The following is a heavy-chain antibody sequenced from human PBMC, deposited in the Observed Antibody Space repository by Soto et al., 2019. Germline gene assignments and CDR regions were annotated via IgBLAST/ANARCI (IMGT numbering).Heavy chain of an antibody. J-gene: IGHJ4*02. CDR2: ISSTSITI. Sequence: PGGSLRLSCAASGFTFSSYSMSWVRQAPGKGLEWVSYISSTSITIYYADSVRGRFTISRDNAKKSLYMQMNSLRDEDTAVYYCARDTYDSSGYYSADYWGQGTLVTVSS. CDR1: GFTFSSYS. CDR3: ARDTYDSSGYYSADY. V-gene: IGHV3-48*02. D-gene: IGHD3-22*01.